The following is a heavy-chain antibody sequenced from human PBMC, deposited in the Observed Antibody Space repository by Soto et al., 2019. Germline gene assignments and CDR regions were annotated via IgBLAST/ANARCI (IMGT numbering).Heavy chain of an antibody. V-gene: IGHV5-51*01. CDR1: GYSFTSYW. D-gene: IGHD6-13*01. Sequence: PGESLKISCKGSGYSFTSYWIGWVRQMPGKGLECMGIIYPGDSDTRYSPSFQGQVTISADKSISTAYLQWSSLKASDTAMYYCPRTAAAGKYYYGMDVWGQGTTVTVSS. J-gene: IGHJ6*02. CDR3: PRTAAAGKYYYGMDV. CDR2: IYPGDSDT.